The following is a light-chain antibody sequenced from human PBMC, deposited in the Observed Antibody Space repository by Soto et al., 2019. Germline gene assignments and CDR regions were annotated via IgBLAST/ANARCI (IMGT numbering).Light chain of an antibody. J-gene: IGLJ1*01. CDR1: RSFVGSYNL. V-gene: IGLV2-23*01. CDR3: CSYAGRTPYV. CDR2: EGS. Sequence: QSALTPPASGSGAPGQSLPISCTGNRSFVGSYNLFSWYQQHPGKAPKLMIYEGSKRPSGVSNRFSGSKSGNTASLTISGLQAEDEADYYCCSYAGRTPYVFGTGTKVTVL.